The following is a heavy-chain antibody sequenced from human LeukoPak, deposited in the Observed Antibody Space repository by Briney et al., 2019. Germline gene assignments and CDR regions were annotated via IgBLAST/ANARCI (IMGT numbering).Heavy chain of an antibody. Sequence: GGSLRLSCAASGFTFSSYAMHWVRQAPGKGLEWVAVISYDGSNKYYADSVKGRFTISRDNSKNTLYLQMNSLRAEDTAVYYCARGDQYYYGSGSYFDYWGQRTLVTVSS. CDR1: GFTFSSYA. D-gene: IGHD3-10*01. V-gene: IGHV3-30*04. J-gene: IGHJ4*02. CDR3: ARGDQYYYGSGSYFDY. CDR2: ISYDGSNK.